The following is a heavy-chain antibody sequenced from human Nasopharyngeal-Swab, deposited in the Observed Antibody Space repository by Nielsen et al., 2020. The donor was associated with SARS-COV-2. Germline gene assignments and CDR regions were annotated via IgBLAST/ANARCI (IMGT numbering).Heavy chain of an antibody. V-gene: IGHV1-46*01. Sequence: WVRQAPGQGLEWMGIINPSGGSTSYAQKFQGRVTMTRDASTSTVYMELSSLRSEDTAVYYCARAGYCSSTSCYGARYYFDYWGQGTPVTVSS. CDR2: INPSGGST. CDR3: ARAGYCSSTSCYGARYYFDY. J-gene: IGHJ4*02. D-gene: IGHD2-2*01.